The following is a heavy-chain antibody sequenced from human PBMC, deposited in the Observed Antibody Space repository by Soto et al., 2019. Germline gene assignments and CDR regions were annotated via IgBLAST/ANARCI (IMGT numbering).Heavy chain of an antibody. J-gene: IGHJ6*02. CDR2: IYYSGST. Sequence: QVQLQESGPGLVKPSQTLSLTCTVSGGSISSGGYYWSWIRQHPGKGLEWIGYIYYSGSTYYNPSLKSRVTRSVDTSKNQFSLKLSSVTAADTAVYYCARGQTAYCGGDCYSPQPYYGMDVWGQGTTVTVSS. CDR1: GGSISSGGYY. CDR3: ARGQTAYCGGDCYSPQPYYGMDV. D-gene: IGHD2-21*02. V-gene: IGHV4-31*03.